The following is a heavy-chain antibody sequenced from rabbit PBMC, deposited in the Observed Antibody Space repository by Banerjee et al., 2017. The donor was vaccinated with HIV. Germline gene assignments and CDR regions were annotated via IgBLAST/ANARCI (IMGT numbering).Heavy chain of an antibody. J-gene: IGHJ4*01. CDR1: GFSFSYKYV. V-gene: IGHV1S40*01. CDR2: INTSSGNT. Sequence: QSLEESGGDLVKPEGSLTLTCTASGFSFSYKYVMCWVRQAPGKGLEWIACINTSSGNTVYATWAKGRFTISKTSWTTVTLQMTSLTAADTATYFCVKSTSTVSSYGELWGPGTLVTVS. CDR3: VKSTSTVSSYGEL. D-gene: IGHD8-1*01.